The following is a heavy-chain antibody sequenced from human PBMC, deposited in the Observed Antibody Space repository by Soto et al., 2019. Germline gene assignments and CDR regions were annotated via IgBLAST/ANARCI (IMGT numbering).Heavy chain of an antibody. CDR1: GGSISSYY. CDR3: ARGAYSSSSYFDY. J-gene: IGHJ4*02. D-gene: IGHD6-6*01. Sequence: QVQLQESGPGLVKPSETLSLTCTVSGGSISSYYWSWIRQPPGKGLEWIGYIYYSGSTNYNTSLKSRVTISVDTSKNQFSLKLSSVTAADTAVYYCARGAYSSSSYFDYWGQGTLVTVSS. CDR2: IYYSGST. V-gene: IGHV4-59*01.